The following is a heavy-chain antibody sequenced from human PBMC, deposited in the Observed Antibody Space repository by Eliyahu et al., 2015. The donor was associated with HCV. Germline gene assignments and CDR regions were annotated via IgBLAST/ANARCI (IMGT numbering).Heavy chain of an antibody. Sequence: EVQLVESGGGLIQPGGSLXLSCEVXGXSVRXNCMLWVRQAPGKGLEWVSIIYIGGDTFYADSVRGRFTFSSDSSKNTVYLQMNSLRAEDTAVYFCARGPPPNSGAYFQWNLDLWGRGTQVTVSS. CDR3: ARGPPPNSGAYFQWNLDL. J-gene: IGHJ2*01. CDR1: GXSVRXNC. V-gene: IGHV3-53*01. D-gene: IGHD2-15*01. CDR2: IYIGGDT.